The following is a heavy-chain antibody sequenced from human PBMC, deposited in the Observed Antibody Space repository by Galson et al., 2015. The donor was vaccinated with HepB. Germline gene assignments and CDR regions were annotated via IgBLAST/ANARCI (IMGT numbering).Heavy chain of an antibody. Sequence: SLRLSCAASGFTFSSYGMHWVRQAPGKGLEWVAVISYDGSNKYYADSVKGRFTISRDNSKNTLYLQMNSLRAEDTAVYYCAKSVYYGPGNYGFDYWGQGTLVTVSS. CDR3: AKSVYYGPGNYGFDY. CDR2: ISYDGSNK. V-gene: IGHV3-30*18. J-gene: IGHJ4*02. CDR1: GFTFSSYG. D-gene: IGHD3-10*01.